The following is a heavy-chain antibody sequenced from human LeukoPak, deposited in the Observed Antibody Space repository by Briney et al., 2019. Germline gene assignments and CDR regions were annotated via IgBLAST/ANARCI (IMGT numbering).Heavy chain of an antibody. CDR3: ARSITMIVVVHSHDAFDI. Sequence: PGGSLRLSCAVSGVTVSSNYMSWVRQAPGKGLEWVSVIYSGGRTYYADSVKGRFTISRHNSKNTLYLQMNSLRAEDTAVYYCARSITMIVVVHSHDAFDIWGQGTMVTVSS. V-gene: IGHV3-66*01. D-gene: IGHD3-22*01. J-gene: IGHJ3*02. CDR2: IYSGGRT. CDR1: GVTVSSNY.